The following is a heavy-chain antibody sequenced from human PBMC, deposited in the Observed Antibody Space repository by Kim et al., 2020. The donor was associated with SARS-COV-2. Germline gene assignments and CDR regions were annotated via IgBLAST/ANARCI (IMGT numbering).Heavy chain of an antibody. CDR3: AKASQIQKRGYSQRAVGY. CDR1: GFTFSSYA. J-gene: IGHJ4*02. CDR2: ISGSGGST. Sequence: GGSLRLSCAASGFTFSSYAMSWVRQAPGKGLEWVSAISGSGGSTYYADSVKGRFTISRDNSKNTLYLQMNSLRAEDTAVYYCAKASQIQKRGYSQRAVGYWGQGTLVTVSS. D-gene: IGHD5-18*01. V-gene: IGHV3-23*01.